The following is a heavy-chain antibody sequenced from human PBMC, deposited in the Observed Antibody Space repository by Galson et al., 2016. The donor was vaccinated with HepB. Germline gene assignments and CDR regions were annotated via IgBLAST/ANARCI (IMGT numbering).Heavy chain of an antibody. CDR2: ITGGGRHT. D-gene: IGHD5-12*01. CDR3: ATFNSRSGSDWRITDY. J-gene: IGHJ4*02. V-gene: IGHV3-23*01. Sequence: SLRLSCAASGFTFSNCAMTWVRQAPGKGLEWVSAITGGGRHTYYADSVKGRLPISRDNSKNTLYLQMNSLRAEDTAVYYCATFNSRSGSDWRITDYWGQGTLVTVSS. CDR1: GFTFSNCA.